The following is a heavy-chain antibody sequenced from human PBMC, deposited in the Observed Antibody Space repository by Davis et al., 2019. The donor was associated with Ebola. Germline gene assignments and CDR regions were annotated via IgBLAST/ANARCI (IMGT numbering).Heavy chain of an antibody. V-gene: IGHV5-51*01. CDR1: GFTFSSYS. D-gene: IGHD2-8*01. CDR3: ARPSTNGQGNAFNI. J-gene: IGHJ3*02. CDR2: IYPGDSDT. Sequence: PGGSLRLSCAASGFTFSSYSMNWVRQAPGKGLEWMGIIYPGDSDTRYSPSFQGQVTISADKSISTAYLQWSSLKASDTALYYCARPSTNGQGNAFNIWGQGTMVRVSS.